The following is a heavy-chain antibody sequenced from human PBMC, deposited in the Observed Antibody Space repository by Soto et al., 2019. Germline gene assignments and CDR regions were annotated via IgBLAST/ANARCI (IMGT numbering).Heavy chain of an antibody. CDR2: IRSQGDGGTA. Sequence: QLVESGGGFVKPGMSLRLTCAASGFTFSNAWMTWVRQAPGKGLERVGLIRSQGDGGTADYAPPVRGRFTISRHDSQRMMFLNMDNLQPEDTAVYYCITGPLRRGRGTLVTVSS. CDR3: ITGPLR. J-gene: IGHJ4*01. CDR1: GFTFSNAW. V-gene: IGHV3-15*01.